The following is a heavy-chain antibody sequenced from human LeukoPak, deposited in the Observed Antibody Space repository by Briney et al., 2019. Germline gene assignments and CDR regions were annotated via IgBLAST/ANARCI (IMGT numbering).Heavy chain of an antibody. J-gene: IGHJ3*02. D-gene: IGHD6-13*01. CDR2: IYDSGST. CDR3: ARASYSSSWYDAFDI. CDR1: GGSIRSSYYY. V-gene: IGHV4-39*07. Sequence: SETLSLTCTVSGGSIRSSYYYWGWIRQPPGKGLEWIGSIYDSGSTYYNPSLKSRVTISVDTSKNQFSLKLSSVTAAGTAVYYCARASYSSSWYDAFDIWGQGTMVTVSS.